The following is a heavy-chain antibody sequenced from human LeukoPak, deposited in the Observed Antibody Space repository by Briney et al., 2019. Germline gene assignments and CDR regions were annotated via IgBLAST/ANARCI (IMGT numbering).Heavy chain of an antibody. CDR3: AREDRQVGATTPGH. CDR1: GDSISSSSYF. CDR2: VYDNGGT. D-gene: IGHD1-26*01. Sequence: SETLSLTCTVPGDSISSSSYFWGWLRQPPGKGLEWIGTVYDNGGTYYNPSLKSRVTISIDTSKNQFSLKLSSVTAADTAVYYCAREDRQVGATTPGHWGQGTLVTASS. J-gene: IGHJ4*02. V-gene: IGHV4-39*07.